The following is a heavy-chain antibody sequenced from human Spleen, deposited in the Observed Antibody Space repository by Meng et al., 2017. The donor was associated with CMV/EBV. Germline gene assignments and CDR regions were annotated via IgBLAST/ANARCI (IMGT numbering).Heavy chain of an antibody. Sequence: SVKVSCKASGDTFSNNAISWVRQAPGQRPEWMGGIIPDVGTPDYAEKFQGRVTMTTDESTSTAYMEMSSVKSDDTAVYYCAPGGYDGSYYYGLDVWGQGTTVTVSS. CDR3: APGGYDGSYYYGLDV. D-gene: IGHD5-12*01. V-gene: IGHV1-69*05. J-gene: IGHJ6*02. CDR1: GDTFSNNA. CDR2: IIPDVGTP.